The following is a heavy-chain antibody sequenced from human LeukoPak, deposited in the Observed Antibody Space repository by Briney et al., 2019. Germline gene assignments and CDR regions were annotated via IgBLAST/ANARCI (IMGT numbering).Heavy chain of an antibody. CDR1: GFTFSSHA. Sequence: GGSLRLSCAASGFTFSSHAMNWVRQAPGKGLEWVSTIFGSGGSTYYADSVKGRFTISRDNSKNTLYLQMNSLRAEDTAVYYCANPMALAGVFDYWGQGTLVTVSS. CDR2: IFGSGGST. CDR3: ANPMALAGVFDY. D-gene: IGHD6-19*01. J-gene: IGHJ4*02. V-gene: IGHV3-23*01.